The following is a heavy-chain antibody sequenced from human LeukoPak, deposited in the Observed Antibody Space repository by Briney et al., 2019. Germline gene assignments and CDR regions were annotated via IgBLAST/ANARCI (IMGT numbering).Heavy chain of an antibody. CDR2: ISSSGRTI. D-gene: IGHD7-27*01. J-gene: IGHJ6*03. CDR1: GFTFSFYE. Sequence: PGGSLRLSCAASGFTFSFYEMNWVRQAPGRGLEWFSYISSSGRTIYYTDSVKGRFTVSRDNSKNTLYLQMNSLRAEDTAVYYCARARWGSGYYYYYMDVWGKGTTVIVSS. V-gene: IGHV3-48*03. CDR3: ARARWGSGYYYYYMDV.